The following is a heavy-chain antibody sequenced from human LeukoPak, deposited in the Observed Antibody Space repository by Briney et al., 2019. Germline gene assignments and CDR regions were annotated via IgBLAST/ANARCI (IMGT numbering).Heavy chain of an antibody. CDR2: ITGSSSYI. V-gene: IGHV3-21*01. CDR1: GFTFSTYY. D-gene: IGHD6-6*01. J-gene: IGHJ4*02. Sequence: KPGGSLILSCAASGFTFSTYYMNWVRQAPGKGLEWVSFITGSSSYIYYTDSVKGRFTISRDNAKNSLFLQMNSLRDEDTAVYYCASGFSSSPYFDYWGQGTLVTVSS. CDR3: ASGFSSSPYFDY.